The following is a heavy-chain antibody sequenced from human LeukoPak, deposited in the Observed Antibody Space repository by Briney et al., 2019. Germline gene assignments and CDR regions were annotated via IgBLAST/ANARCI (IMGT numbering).Heavy chain of an antibody. V-gene: IGHV3-73*01. J-gene: IGHJ4*02. D-gene: IGHD1-26*01. CDR1: GFTFSGSA. Sequence: GGSLRLSCAASGFTFSGSAMHWVRQASGKGLEWVGRIRSKANSYATAYAASVKGRFTISRDDSKNTAYLQMNSLKTEDTAVYYCTSSPGSYGYYFDYWGQGTLVTVSS. CDR3: TSSPGSYGYYFDY. CDR2: IRSKANSYAT.